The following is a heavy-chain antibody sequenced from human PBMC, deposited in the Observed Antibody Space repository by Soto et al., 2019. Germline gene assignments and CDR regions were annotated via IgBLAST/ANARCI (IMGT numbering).Heavy chain of an antibody. J-gene: IGHJ4*02. CDR3: ATGGGWLQNSNLRGLYFDY. CDR1: GGSIRGSY. D-gene: IGHD6-19*01. Sequence: QVQLQESGPGLVKPWETLSLTCSVSGGSIRGSYCSWIRQPPEKGLEWIASISYPGSATHNPSLTRRVSVSVDTTENQCSLKLTSVTAADTATYYCATGGGWLQNSNLRGLYFDYWGQGALVTVSS. V-gene: IGHV4-59*01. CDR2: ISYPGSA.